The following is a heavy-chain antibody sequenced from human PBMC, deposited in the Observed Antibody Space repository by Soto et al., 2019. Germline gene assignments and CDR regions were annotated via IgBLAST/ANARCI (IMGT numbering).Heavy chain of an antibody. J-gene: IGHJ4*03. V-gene: IGHV3-48*03. CDR1: GFTFSSSE. CDR3: ARRGSR. D-gene: IGHD2-15*01. Sequence: SCAASGFTFSSSEMYWVRQAPGKGLEWISYIHPGGQTIFYAESVKGRFTISRDNAKNSVYLQMNSLRAEDTAVYYCARRGSRWGQGNMVTVFS. CDR2: IHPGGQTI.